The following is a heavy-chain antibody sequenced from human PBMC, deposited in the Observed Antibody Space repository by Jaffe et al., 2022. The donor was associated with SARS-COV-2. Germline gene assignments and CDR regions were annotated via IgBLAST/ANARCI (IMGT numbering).Heavy chain of an antibody. CDR3: ARSAPRIAAAVDY. D-gene: IGHD6-13*01. J-gene: IGHJ4*02. CDR2: IYYSGST. V-gene: IGHV4-59*01. Sequence: QVQLQESGPGLVKPSETLSLTCTVSGGSISSYYWSWIRQPPGKGLEWIGYIYYSGSTNYNPSLKSRVTISVDTSKNQFSLKLSSVTAADTAVYYCARSAPRIAAAVDYWGQGTLVTVSS. CDR1: GGSISSYY.